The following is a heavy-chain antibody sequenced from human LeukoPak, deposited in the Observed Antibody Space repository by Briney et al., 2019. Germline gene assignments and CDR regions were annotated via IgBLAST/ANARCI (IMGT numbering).Heavy chain of an antibody. J-gene: IGHJ4*02. D-gene: IGHD1-26*01. Sequence: GGSLRLSCAASGFTFSSHWMNWVRQAPGKGVEWVAKIKEDGREKYYVDSVKGRFTISRDNAKNSLCLQMNSLRAEDTAIYYCVRSGGYWGQGTLVTVSS. CDR3: VRSGGY. CDR2: IKEDGREK. V-gene: IGHV3-7*05. CDR1: GFTFSSHW.